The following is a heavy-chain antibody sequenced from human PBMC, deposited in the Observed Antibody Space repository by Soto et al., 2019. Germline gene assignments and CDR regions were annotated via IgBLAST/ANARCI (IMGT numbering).Heavy chain of an antibody. D-gene: IGHD4-17*01. Sequence: GGSLRLSCAASGFTFSSYGMHWVRQAPGKGLEWVAVIWNDGSNKYYADSVKGRFTISRDNSKNTLYLQMNSLRAEDTAVYYCARDALVTVTSPGGFDHWGQETLVTVSS. CDR1: GFTFSSYG. CDR3: ARDALVTVTSPGGFDH. J-gene: IGHJ4*02. CDR2: IWNDGSNK. V-gene: IGHV3-33*01.